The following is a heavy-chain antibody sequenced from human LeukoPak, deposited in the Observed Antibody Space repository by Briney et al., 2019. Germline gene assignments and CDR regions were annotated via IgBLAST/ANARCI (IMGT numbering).Heavy chain of an antibody. CDR1: GGTFSSYA. V-gene: IGHV1-18*01. CDR2: ISAYNGDT. Sequence: ASVKVSCKASGGTFSSYAISWVRQAPGQGLEWMGWISAYNGDTSYAQKLQGRVTMTTDISTSTAYMELGSLGSDDTAVYYCARVGEYCTGISCLDYWSQGTLVTVSS. D-gene: IGHD2-2*01. J-gene: IGHJ4*02. CDR3: ARVGEYCTGISCLDY.